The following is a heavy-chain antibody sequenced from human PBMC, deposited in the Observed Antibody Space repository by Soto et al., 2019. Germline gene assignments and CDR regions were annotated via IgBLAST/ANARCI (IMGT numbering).Heavy chain of an antibody. V-gene: IGHV3-74*01. D-gene: IGHD1-26*01. CDR2: IDPDGSDT. CDR3: ATMAGTYPY. CDR1: GFAFSRFP. Sequence: GGSLRLSCAASGFAFSRFPMHWVRQAPGEGLVWVSRIDPDGSDTTYADSVKGRFTISRDNAKNIVYLQMSSLRAEDTALYYCATMAGTYPYWGQGTLVTVSS. J-gene: IGHJ4*02.